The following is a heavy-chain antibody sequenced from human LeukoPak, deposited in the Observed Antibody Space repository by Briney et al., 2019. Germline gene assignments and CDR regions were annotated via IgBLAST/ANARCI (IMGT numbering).Heavy chain of an antibody. CDR1: GFTFSDHY. CDR3: ARSMYGEGRRIIDFDY. Sequence: PGGSLRLSCAASGFTFSDHYIDWVRQAPGKGLEWVARTRNKVNSYTTAYAASVTGRFTVSRDGSSNSVYLQMNSLKIEDTAVYYCARSMYGEGRRIIDFDYWGQGSLLTVSS. J-gene: IGHJ4*02. V-gene: IGHV3-72*01. D-gene: IGHD4/OR15-4a*01. CDR2: TRNKVNSYTT.